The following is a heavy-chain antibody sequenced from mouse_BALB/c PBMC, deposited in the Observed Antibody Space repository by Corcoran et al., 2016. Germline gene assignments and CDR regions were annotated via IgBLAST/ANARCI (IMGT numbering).Heavy chain of an antibody. J-gene: IGHJ3*01. CDR3: AREGFAY. Sequence: EIQLQQTGTELVKPGASVKMSCKASGYTFTSYVMHWVKQKPGQGLEWIGYINPYNDGTKYNEKFKGKATLTSDKSSSTAYMELSSLTSEDSAVYYCAREGFAYWGQGTLVTVSA. V-gene: IGHV1S136*01. CDR1: GYTFTSYV. CDR2: INPYNDGT.